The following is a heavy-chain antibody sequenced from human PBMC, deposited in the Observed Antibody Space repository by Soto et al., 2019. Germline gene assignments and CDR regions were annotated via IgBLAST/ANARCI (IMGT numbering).Heavy chain of an antibody. V-gene: IGHV4-34*01. CDR3: ARGSFDFWSGYYKLGNWFDP. CDR2: INHSGST. D-gene: IGHD3-3*01. Sequence: KTSETLSLTCAVYGGSFSGYYWSWIRQPPGKGLEWIGEINHSGSTNYNPSLKSRVTISVDTSKNQFSLKLSSVTAADTAVYYCARGSFDFWSGYYKLGNWFDPWGQGTLVTVSS. J-gene: IGHJ5*02. CDR1: GGSFSGYY.